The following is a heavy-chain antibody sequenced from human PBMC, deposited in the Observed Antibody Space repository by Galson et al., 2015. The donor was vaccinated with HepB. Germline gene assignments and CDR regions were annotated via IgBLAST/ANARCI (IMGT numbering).Heavy chain of an antibody. Sequence: SVKVSCKASGGNFSSYAISWVRQAPGQGLEWMGRIIPILGIANYAQKFQGRVTITADKSTSTAYMELSSLRSEDTAVYYWARQKAVFAVYYFDYWGQGTLVNVSS. CDR3: ARQKAVFAVYYFDY. CDR2: IIPILGIA. J-gene: IGHJ4*02. V-gene: IGHV1-69*04. D-gene: IGHD2-8*01. CDR1: GGNFSSYA.